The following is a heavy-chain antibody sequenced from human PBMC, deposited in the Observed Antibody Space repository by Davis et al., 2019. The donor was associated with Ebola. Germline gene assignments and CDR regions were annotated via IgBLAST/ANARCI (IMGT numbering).Heavy chain of an antibody. D-gene: IGHD3-10*01. CDR3: AKNYYGSGSWHYYYYYGMDV. CDR1: GFTFSSYA. CDR2: ISGSGGST. V-gene: IGHV3-23*01. Sequence: GGSLRLSCAASGFTFSSYAMSWVRQAPGKGLEWVSAISGSGGSTYYADSVKGRFTISRDNSKNTLYLQMNSLRAEDTAVYYCAKNYYGSGSWHYYYYYGMDVWGQGTTVTVSS. J-gene: IGHJ6*02.